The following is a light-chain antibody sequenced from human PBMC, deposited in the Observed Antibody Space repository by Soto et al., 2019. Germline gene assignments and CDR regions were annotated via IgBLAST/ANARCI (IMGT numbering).Light chain of an antibody. Sequence: QLVLTQSPSASASLGASVKLTCTLSSGHSNYAIAWHQQQPEKGPRYLMNLNGDGSHTKGDGIPDRFSGSSSGAERYLTISSLQSEDEADYYCQTWATGIRVFGGGTKVTVL. CDR1: SGHSNYA. V-gene: IGLV4-69*01. CDR3: QTWATGIRV. CDR2: LNGDGSH. J-gene: IGLJ3*02.